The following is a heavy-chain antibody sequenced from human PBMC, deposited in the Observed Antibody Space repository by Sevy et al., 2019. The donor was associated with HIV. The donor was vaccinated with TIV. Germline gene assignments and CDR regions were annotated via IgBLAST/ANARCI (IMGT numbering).Heavy chain of an antibody. Sequence: GGSLRLSCAASGFTFDDYAMHWVRQAPGKGLEWVSGISWNSGSIGYADSVKGRFTISRDNAKNSLYLQMNSLRAEDTALYYCAKATYYYDSSGYYQFDYWGQVTLVTVSS. D-gene: IGHD3-22*01. CDR3: AKATYYYDSSGYYQFDY. J-gene: IGHJ4*02. CDR1: GFTFDDYA. CDR2: ISWNSGSI. V-gene: IGHV3-9*01.